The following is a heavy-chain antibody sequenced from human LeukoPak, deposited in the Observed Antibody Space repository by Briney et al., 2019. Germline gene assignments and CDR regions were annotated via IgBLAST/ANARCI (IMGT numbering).Heavy chain of an antibody. CDR3: ARDKGYCSSTSCRQYYYYYMDV. CDR2: IIPILGIA. Sequence: ASVKVSCKASGGTFSSYTISWVRQAPGQGLEWMGRIIPILGIANYAQKFQGRVTITADESTSTAYMELSSLRSEDTAVYYCARDKGYCSSTSCRQYYYYYMDVWGKGTTVTVSS. CDR1: GGTFSSYT. D-gene: IGHD2-2*01. J-gene: IGHJ6*03. V-gene: IGHV1-69*04.